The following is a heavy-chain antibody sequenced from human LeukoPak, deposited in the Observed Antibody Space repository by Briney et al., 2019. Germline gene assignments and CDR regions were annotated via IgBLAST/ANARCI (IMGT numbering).Heavy chain of an antibody. CDR1: GGSISSYY. J-gene: IGHJ4*02. CDR3: ARGYDSSGPYVDY. D-gene: IGHD3-22*01. Sequence: PSETLSLTCTVSGGSISSYYWSWIRQPPGKGLEWIGYIYYSGSTNYNPSLKSRVTISVDTSKNQFSLKLSSVTAADTAVYYCARGYDSSGPYVDYWGQGTLVTVSS. CDR2: IYYSGST. V-gene: IGHV4-59*08.